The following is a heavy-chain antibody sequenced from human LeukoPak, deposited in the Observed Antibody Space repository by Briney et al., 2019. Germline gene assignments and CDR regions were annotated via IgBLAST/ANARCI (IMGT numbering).Heavy chain of an antibody. D-gene: IGHD5-24*01. CDR1: GGSFSANY. V-gene: IGHV4-34*01. CDR2: INHRGNT. J-gene: IGHJ4*02. Sequence: PSETLSLTCAVYGGSFSANYWSWVRQPPGKGLEWVGEINHRGNTNYKPSLKSRVTISVDTSQNQFSLKLISVTAADTAVYYCASARWDFWGQGVLVTVSS. CDR3: ASARWDF.